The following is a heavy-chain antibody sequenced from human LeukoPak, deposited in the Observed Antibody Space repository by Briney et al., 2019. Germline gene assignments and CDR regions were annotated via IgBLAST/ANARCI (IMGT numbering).Heavy chain of an antibody. V-gene: IGHV3-23*01. CDR1: GFTFSSYG. CDR3: AKDRLGYYRPIDC. J-gene: IGHJ4*02. D-gene: IGHD3-22*01. Sequence: GGSLRLSCAASGFTFSSYGMHWVRQAPGEGLEWVSAISGGGSTTYYADSVKGRFTISRDNSKNTLYLQMDRLRAEDTAVYYCAKDRLGYYRPIDCWGQGTLVTVSS. CDR2: ISGGGSTT.